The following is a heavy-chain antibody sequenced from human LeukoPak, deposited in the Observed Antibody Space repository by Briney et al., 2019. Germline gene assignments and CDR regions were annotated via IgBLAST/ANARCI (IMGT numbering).Heavy chain of an antibody. V-gene: IGHV1-8*03. D-gene: IGHD3-16*01. J-gene: IGHJ4*02. CDR2: MNPNSGNT. CDR3: ARVALSGECPPDY. CDR1: GGTFSSYA. Sequence: ASVKVSCKASGGTFSSYAISWVRQAPGQGLEWMGWMNPNSGNTGYAQKFQGRVTITRNTSISTAYMELSSLRSEDTAVYYCARVALSGECPPDYWGQGTLVTVSS.